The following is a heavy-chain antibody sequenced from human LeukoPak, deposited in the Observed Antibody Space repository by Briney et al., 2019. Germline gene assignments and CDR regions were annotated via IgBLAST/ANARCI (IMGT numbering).Heavy chain of an antibody. CDR1: GGSISSYY. CDR2: IYYSGST. J-gene: IGHJ5*02. V-gene: IGHV4-59*01. CDR3: TRVALDYGDYVWFDP. Sequence: SETLSLTCTVSGGSISSYYWSWIRQPPGKGLEWIGYIYYSGSTNYNPSLKSRVTISVDTSKNQFSLKLSSVTAADTAVYYCTRVALDYGDYVWFDPWGQGTLVTVSS. D-gene: IGHD4-17*01.